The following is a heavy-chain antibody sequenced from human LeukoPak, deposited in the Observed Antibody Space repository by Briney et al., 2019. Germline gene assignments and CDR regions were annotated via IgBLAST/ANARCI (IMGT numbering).Heavy chain of an antibody. CDR3: ARHFSYSYGYGAFDY. J-gene: IGHJ4*02. V-gene: IGHV3-66*04. CDR1: GFTVSSNY. D-gene: IGHD5-18*01. Sequence: GGSLRLSCAASGFTVSSNYMSWVRQAPGKGLEWVSVIYSGGSTYYADSVKGRFTISRDNSKNTLYLQMNSLRAEDTAVYYCARHFSYSYGYGAFDYWGQGTLVTVSS. CDR2: IYSGGST.